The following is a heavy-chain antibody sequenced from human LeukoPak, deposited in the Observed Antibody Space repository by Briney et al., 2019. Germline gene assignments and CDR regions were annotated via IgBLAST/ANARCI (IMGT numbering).Heavy chain of an antibody. J-gene: IGHJ4*02. Sequence: GGSLRLSCAASGFTFSSYSMNWVRQAPGKGLEWVSSISSSSYIYYADSVKGRFTISRDNAKNSLYLQMNSLRAEDTAVYYCARGYSSSWSSQSYYFDYWGQGTLVTVSS. CDR1: GFTFSSYS. D-gene: IGHD6-13*01. V-gene: IGHV3-21*01. CDR2: ISSSSYI. CDR3: ARGYSSSWSSQSYYFDY.